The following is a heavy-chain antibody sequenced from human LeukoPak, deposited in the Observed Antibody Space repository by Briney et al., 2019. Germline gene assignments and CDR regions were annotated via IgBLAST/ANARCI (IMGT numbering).Heavy chain of an antibody. J-gene: IGHJ5*02. CDR2: ISGSGDNI. V-gene: IGHV3-23*01. CDR1: GFTFSNSV. Sequence: PGGSLRLSCAASGFTFSNSVMSWVRQAPGKGLEWVSLISGSGDNIYYVDSVKGRFTISRDNSKNTLYLQMNSLRAEDTAVYFCAKGTSPFDPWGQGTLVTVSP. CDR3: AKGTSPFDP.